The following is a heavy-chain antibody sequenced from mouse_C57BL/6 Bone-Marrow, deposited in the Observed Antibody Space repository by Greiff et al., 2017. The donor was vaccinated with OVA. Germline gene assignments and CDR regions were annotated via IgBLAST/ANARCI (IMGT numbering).Heavy chain of an antibody. CDR3: ARKGIYYDYDGDYFDY. D-gene: IGHD2-4*01. Sequence: VQLQQPGTELVKPGASVKLSCKASGYTFTSYWMHWVKQRPGQGLEWIGNLSTSNGGTNYNETFKSKATITVDKSSSTASMKLSRLTSDDSSVYYCARKGIYYDYDGDYFDYWGQGTTLTVSS. CDR2: LSTSNGGT. V-gene: IGHV1-53*01. CDR1: GYTFTSYW. J-gene: IGHJ2*01.